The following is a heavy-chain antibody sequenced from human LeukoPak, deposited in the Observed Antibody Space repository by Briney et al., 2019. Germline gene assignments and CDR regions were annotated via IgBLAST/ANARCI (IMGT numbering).Heavy chain of an antibody. CDR1: GFTFSSYS. V-gene: IGHV3-21*01. Sequence: PGGSLRLSCAASGFTFSSYSMNWVRQAPGKGLEWVSSISSSSSYIYYADSVKGRFTISRDNAKNSLYLQMDSLRAEDTAVYYCATTQSSEYCSGGSCYYYYGMDVWGQGTTVTVSS. CDR3: ATTQSSEYCSGGSCYYYYGMDV. J-gene: IGHJ6*02. D-gene: IGHD2-15*01. CDR2: ISSSSSYI.